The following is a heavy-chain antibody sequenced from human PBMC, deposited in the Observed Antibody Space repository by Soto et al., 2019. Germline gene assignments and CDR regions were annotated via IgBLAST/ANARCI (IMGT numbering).Heavy chain of an antibody. Sequence: VQLVESGGGLVQPGRSLRLSCAASGFTFDDYAMHWVRQAPGKGLEWVSDISWNSVSIGYADSVKGRFTISRDNAKNSLYLQMNSLRAEDTALYYCAKDSGPYCSSTSCGVPDYWGQGTLVTVSS. V-gene: IGHV3-9*01. CDR2: ISWNSVSI. D-gene: IGHD2-2*01. J-gene: IGHJ4*02. CDR3: AKDSGPYCSSTSCGVPDY. CDR1: GFTFDDYA.